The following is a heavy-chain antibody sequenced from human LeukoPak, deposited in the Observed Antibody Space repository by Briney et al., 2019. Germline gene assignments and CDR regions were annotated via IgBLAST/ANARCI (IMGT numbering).Heavy chain of an antibody. J-gene: IGHJ6*02. V-gene: IGHV1-18*01. CDR3: ARDRGGLRTIYYYYYYGMDV. Sequence: GASVKVSCKASGYTFTSYGISWVRQAPGQGLEWMGWISAYNGNTNYAQKLQGRVTMTTDTSTSTAYMELRSLRSDDTAVYYCARDRGGLRTIYYYYYYGMDVWGQGTTVTVSS. CDR1: GYTFTSYG. CDR2: ISAYNGNT. D-gene: IGHD4-17*01.